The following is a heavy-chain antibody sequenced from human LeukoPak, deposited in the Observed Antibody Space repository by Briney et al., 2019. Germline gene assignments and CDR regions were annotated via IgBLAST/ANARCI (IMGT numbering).Heavy chain of an antibody. CDR1: GGSISSSSYY. V-gene: IGHV4-39*01. J-gene: IGHJ4*02. D-gene: IGHD2-2*01. CDR3: ARHAYGDIVVVPAAMPAEPYFDY. CDR2: IYYSGST. Sequence: SETLSLTCTVSGGSISSSSYYWGWIRQPPGKGLEWIGSIYYSGSTYYNPSLKSRVTISVDTSKDQFSLKLSSVTAADTAVYYCARHAYGDIVVVPAAMPAEPYFDYWGQGTLVTVSS.